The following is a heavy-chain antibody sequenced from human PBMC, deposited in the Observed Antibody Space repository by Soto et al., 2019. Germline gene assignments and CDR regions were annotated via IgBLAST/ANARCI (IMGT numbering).Heavy chain of an antibody. CDR3: ARERVGTYYFDY. V-gene: IGHV1-69*12. D-gene: IGHD1-26*01. J-gene: IGHJ4*02. CDR1: GGTFSSYA. Sequence: QVQLVQSGAEVKKPGSSVKVSCKASGGTFSSYAISWVRQAPGQGLEWMGGIIPIFGTANYAEKFQGRVTLTADDSTSTAYMELSSLSSEDTAVYYCARERVGTYYFDYWGQGTLVTVSS. CDR2: IIPIFGTA.